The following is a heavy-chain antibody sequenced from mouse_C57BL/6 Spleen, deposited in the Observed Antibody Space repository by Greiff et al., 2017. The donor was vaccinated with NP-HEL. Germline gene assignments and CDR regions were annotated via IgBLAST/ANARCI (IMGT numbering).Heavy chain of an antibody. Sequence: VMLVESGAELVKPGASVKLSCKASGYTFTEYTIHWVKQRSGQGLEWIGWFYPGSGSIKYNEKFKDKATLTADKSSSTVYMELSRLTSEDSAVYFCAIHEDRNYYGSTLFAYWGQGTLVTVSA. V-gene: IGHV1-62-2*01. CDR1: GYTFTEYT. CDR2: FYPGSGSI. D-gene: IGHD1-1*01. CDR3: AIHEDRNYYGSTLFAY. J-gene: IGHJ3*01.